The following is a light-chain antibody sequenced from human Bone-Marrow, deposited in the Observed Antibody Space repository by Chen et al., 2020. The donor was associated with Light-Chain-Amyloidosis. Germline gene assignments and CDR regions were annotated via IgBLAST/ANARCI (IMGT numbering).Light chain of an antibody. CDR3: QQYKSDWGT. Sequence: DIQMTQSPSTLSASVGDRVTITCRASQSISSWLAWYQQKPGKAPKLLIYDASSLESGVPSRFSGSGSGTEFTLTISSLQPDDFATYYCQQYKSDWGTFGQGTKVEIK. V-gene: IGKV1-5*01. CDR2: DAS. CDR1: QSISSW. J-gene: IGKJ1*01.